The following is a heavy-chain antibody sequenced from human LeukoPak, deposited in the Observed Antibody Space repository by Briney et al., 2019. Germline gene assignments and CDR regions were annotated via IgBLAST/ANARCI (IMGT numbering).Heavy chain of an antibody. J-gene: IGHJ4*02. CDR1: GGSISISGNY. Sequence: SETLSLTCTVSGGSISISGNYWGWIRQPPGKGLEWIGSMYSSGSTYYNPSLKSRVTISVDTSKNQFSLKLSSVTAADTAVYYCARAGGSGLIDYWGQGTLVTVSS. V-gene: IGHV4-39*07. CDR2: MYSSGST. CDR3: ARAGGSGLIDY. D-gene: IGHD6-19*01.